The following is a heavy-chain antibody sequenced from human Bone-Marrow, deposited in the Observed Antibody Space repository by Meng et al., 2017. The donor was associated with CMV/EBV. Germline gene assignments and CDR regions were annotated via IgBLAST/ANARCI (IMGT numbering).Heavy chain of an antibody. Sequence: SETLSLTCAVYGGSFSGYYWSWIRQPPGKGLEWIGEINHSGSTNYNPSLKSRVTISVDTSKNQFSLKLSSVTAADKAVYYWARGAARQDYWGQGTLVTVSS. CDR2: INHSGST. D-gene: IGHD6-6*01. J-gene: IGHJ4*02. CDR1: GGSFSGYY. CDR3: ARGAARQDY. V-gene: IGHV4-34*01.